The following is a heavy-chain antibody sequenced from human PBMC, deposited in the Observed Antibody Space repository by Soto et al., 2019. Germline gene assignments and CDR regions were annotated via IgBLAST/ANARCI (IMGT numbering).Heavy chain of an antibody. CDR1: KFTFIRYW. V-gene: IGHV3-74*03. D-gene: IGHD1-26*01. Sequence: EVQLVESGGGLVQPGGSLRLSCAASKFTFIRYWMHWVRQTPGKGLMWVSRINPDGSRTTYADSVKGRFTISRDNANNTVFLDMNSLRAEDTAVYYCARVASGSYDWFDPWGQGTLVTVSS. CDR3: ARVASGSYDWFDP. CDR2: INPDGSRT. J-gene: IGHJ5*02.